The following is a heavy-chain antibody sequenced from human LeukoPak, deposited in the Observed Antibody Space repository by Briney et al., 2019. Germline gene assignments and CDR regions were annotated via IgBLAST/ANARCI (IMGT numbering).Heavy chain of an antibody. CDR2: IYYIGSP. CDR1: GGSISRYY. CDR3: ARSNGWYYFDY. J-gene: IGHJ4*02. D-gene: IGHD6-19*01. V-gene: IGHV4-59*01. Sequence: SETLSLTCTVSGGSISRYYWSWIRKPPGKGQEWIGYIYYIGSPNYNPSLKSRVTISVDTSKSQFSLKLSSVTAADTAMYYCARSNGWYYFDYWGQGTLVTVSS.